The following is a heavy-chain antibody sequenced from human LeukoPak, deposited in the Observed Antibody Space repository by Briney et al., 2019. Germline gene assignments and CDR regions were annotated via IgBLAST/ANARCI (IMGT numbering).Heavy chain of an antibody. Sequence: PSETLSLTCTVSGGSISSSSYYWGWIRQPPGKGLEWIGSIYYSGSTYYNPSLKSRVTISVDTSKNQLSLKLSSVTAADTAVYYRAVHETLFGWFDPWGQGTLVTVSS. CDR2: IYYSGST. CDR1: GGSISSSSYY. D-gene: IGHD2/OR15-2a*01. V-gene: IGHV4-39*07. CDR3: AVHETLFGWFDP. J-gene: IGHJ5*02.